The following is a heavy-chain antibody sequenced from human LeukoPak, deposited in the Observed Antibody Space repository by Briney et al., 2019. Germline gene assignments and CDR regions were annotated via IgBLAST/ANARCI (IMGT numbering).Heavy chain of an antibody. CDR3: ARDPIPASAGSSNRFDP. CDR1: GGSISSGSYY. J-gene: IGHJ5*02. D-gene: IGHD6-13*01. V-gene: IGHV4-61*02. CDR2: IYTSGST. Sequence: PSETLSLTCTVSGGSISSGSYYWSWIRQPAGKGLEWIGRIYTSGSTNYNPSLKSRVTMSVDTSKNQISLKLSSVTAADTAVYYCARDPIPASAGSSNRFDPWGQGTLVTVSS.